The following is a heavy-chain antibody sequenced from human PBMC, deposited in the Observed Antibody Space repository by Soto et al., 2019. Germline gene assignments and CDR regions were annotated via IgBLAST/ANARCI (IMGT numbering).Heavy chain of an antibody. J-gene: IGHJ4*01. D-gene: IGHD3-3*01. V-gene: IGHV5-51*01. Sequence: VESLTISCKVSGYSFTTYGIVWVLQMPGKGLEWMGTIHPRDSDTRYRPSFQGQVTISADKSISTAYLQWSSLRASDTAIYYCVRLSYDLWSARTIHYFDYWGHGTMVTVSS. CDR2: IHPRDSDT. CDR3: VRLSYDLWSARTIHYFDY. CDR1: GYSFTTYG.